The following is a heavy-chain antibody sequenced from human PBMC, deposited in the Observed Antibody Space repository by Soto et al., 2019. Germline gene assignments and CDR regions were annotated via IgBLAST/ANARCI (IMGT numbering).Heavy chain of an antibody. V-gene: IGHV3-33*01. CDR1: GFTFSSYG. D-gene: IGHD2-8*01. CDR3: ASDGGIYFTNGVCYFLKD. J-gene: IGHJ4*02. Sequence: QVQLVESGGGVVQPGRSLRLSCAASGFTFSSYGMHWVRQAPGKGLEWVAVIWYDGSNKYYADSVKGRFTISRDNSKNALYLQMNSLRAEDTAVYYCASDGGIYFTNGVCYFLKDWGQGTLVTVSS. CDR2: IWYDGSNK.